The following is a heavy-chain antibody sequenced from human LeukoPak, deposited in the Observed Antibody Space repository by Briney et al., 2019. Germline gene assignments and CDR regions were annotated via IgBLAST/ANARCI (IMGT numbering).Heavy chain of an antibody. J-gene: IGHJ4*02. CDR1: GFTVSSNY. CDR3: ARAYDSSGYYPLFDY. D-gene: IGHD3-22*01. V-gene: IGHV3-53*01. CDR2: IYSGGST. Sequence: PGGSLRLSCAAPGFTVSSNYMSWVRQAPGKGLEWVSVIYSGGSTYYADSVKGRFTISRDNSKNTLYLQMNSLRAEDTAVYYCARAYDSSGYYPLFDYWGQGTLVTVPS.